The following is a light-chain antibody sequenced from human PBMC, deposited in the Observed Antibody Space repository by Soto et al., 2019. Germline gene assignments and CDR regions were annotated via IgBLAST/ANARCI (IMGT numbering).Light chain of an antibody. CDR1: QGISSC. CDR2: SAS. V-gene: IGKV1-12*01. J-gene: IGKJ1*01. Sequence: DIQMTQSPSTLSASVGARVTITGPASQGISSCLAWYRQKPGKAPDLLISSASSMHSGVPSRFSGSGSGTDFTLTISSLQPEDFATYYCLLDFRYFWAFGQGTKVDIK. CDR3: LLDFRYFWA.